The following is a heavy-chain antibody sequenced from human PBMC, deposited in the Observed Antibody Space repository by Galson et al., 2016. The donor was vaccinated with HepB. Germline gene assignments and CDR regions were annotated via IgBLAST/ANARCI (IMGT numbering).Heavy chain of an antibody. J-gene: IGHJ6*02. CDR1: GFTFSSYS. V-gene: IGHV3-21*01. CDR2: ISSNNYI. CDR3: ARRLDTQRRIAGWGWGMDV. D-gene: IGHD6-19*01. Sequence: SLRLSCAASGFTFSSYSLNWVRQAPGKGLEWVSFISSNNYIYYADSVQGRFTTSRDNAKNSLYLQMSSLRVEDAGVYYCARRLDTQRRIAGWGWGMDVWGQGTTVTVSS.